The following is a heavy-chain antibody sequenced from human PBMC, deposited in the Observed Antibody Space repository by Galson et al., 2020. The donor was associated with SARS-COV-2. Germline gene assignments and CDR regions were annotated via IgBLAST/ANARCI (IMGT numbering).Heavy chain of an antibody. Sequence: WGSLRLSCAASGFTFDDYAMHWVRQAPGKGLEWVSLISWDGGSTYYADSVKGRFTISRDNSKNSLYLQMNSLRAEDTALYYCAKGLSAMAMITFGGVIAPVDYWGQGTLVTVSS. CDR2: ISWDGGST. J-gene: IGHJ4*02. CDR1: GFTFDDYA. D-gene: IGHD3-16*02. V-gene: IGHV3-43D*03. CDR3: AKGLSAMAMITFGGVIAPVDY.